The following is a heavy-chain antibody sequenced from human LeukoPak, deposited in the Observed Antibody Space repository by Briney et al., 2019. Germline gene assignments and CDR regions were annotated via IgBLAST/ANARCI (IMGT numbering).Heavy chain of an antibody. CDR1: GFTFSSYA. CDR2: ISYDGSNK. CDR3: AREAGTGDRWYFDL. V-gene: IGHV3-30-3*01. J-gene: IGHJ2*01. Sequence: GGSLRLSCAASGFTFSSYAMHWVRQAPGKGLEWVAVISYDGSNKYYADSVKGRFTISRDNAKNSLYLQMNSLRAEDTAVYYCAREAGTGDRWYFDLWGRGTLVTVSS. D-gene: IGHD7-27*01.